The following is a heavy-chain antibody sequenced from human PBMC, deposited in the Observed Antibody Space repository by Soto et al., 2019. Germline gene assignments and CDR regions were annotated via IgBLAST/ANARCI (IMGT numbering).Heavy chain of an antibody. CDR3: ARADRGGSGPPASYYYSGLDV. Sequence: DVRVLESGGDLVQPGGSLRLSCAASGFTFSSYAMSWVRQAPGKGLEWVSSVSAGGDMTYYSDSVKGRFTISRDNSNNALFLQMNSLRIEDTALYYCARADRGGSGPPASYYYSGLDVWGQGTTVTVS. D-gene: IGHD3-10*01. J-gene: IGHJ6*02. V-gene: IGHV3-23*01. CDR1: GFTFSSYA. CDR2: VSAGGDMT.